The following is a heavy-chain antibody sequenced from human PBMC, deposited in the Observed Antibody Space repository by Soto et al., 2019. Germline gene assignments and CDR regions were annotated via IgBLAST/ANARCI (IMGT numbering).Heavy chain of an antibody. CDR1: GGTFSSYT. J-gene: IGHJ3*02. D-gene: IGHD2-8*02. CDR3: ARFDGGVLDAFDI. Sequence: QVQLVQSGAEVKKPGSSVKVSCKASGGTFSSYTISWVRQAPGQGLEWMGRIIPILGIANYAQKFQGRVTITADKSTSTAFMELSSLRSEDTAVYYCARFDGGVLDAFDIWGQGTMVTVSS. CDR2: IIPILGIA. V-gene: IGHV1-69*02.